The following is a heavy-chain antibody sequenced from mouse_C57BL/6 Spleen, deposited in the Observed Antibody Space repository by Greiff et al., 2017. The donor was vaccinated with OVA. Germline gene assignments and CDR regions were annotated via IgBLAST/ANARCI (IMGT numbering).Heavy chain of an antibody. CDR1: GFTFSGYG. D-gene: IGHD3-3*01. J-gene: IGHJ3*01. CDR3: ARGLRLGLY. V-gene: IGHV5-17*01. Sequence: VQLKESGGGLVKPGGSLKLSCAASGFTFSGYGMHWVRQAPEQGLEWVAYISSGSSTIYYADTVKGRFTITRDNAKNTLFLQMTSLRSEDTAMYYCARGLRLGLYWGQGTLVTVSA. CDR2: ISSGSSTI.